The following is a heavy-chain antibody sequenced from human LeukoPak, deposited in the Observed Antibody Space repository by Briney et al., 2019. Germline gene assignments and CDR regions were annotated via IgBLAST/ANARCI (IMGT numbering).Heavy chain of an antibody. J-gene: IGHJ4*02. D-gene: IGHD3-10*01. CDR2: IYYSGST. CDR1: GGSISSSSYY. CDR3: ARGRTRYGSGSYYPRGLFDY. V-gene: IGHV4-39*07. Sequence: SETLSLTCTVSGGSISSSSYYWGWIRQPPGKGLEWIGSIYYSGSTNYNPSLKSRVTISVDTSKNQFSLKLSSVTAADTAVYYCARGRTRYGSGSYYPRGLFDYWGQGTLVTVSS.